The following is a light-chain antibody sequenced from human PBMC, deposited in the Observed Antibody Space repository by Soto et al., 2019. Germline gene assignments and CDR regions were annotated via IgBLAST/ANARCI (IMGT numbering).Light chain of an antibody. Sequence: DIQMTQSPYSVSASVGDTVTITCRSSEYIGTWLAWYQQKPGKAPNLLISAASSLQSGVPTRFSGSGSGTDFPLTISSLQPEDFATYFCQQGASFPLAFGGGNKVEIK. J-gene: IGKJ4*01. CDR2: AAS. CDR3: QQGASFPLA. CDR1: EYIGTW. V-gene: IGKV1-12*01.